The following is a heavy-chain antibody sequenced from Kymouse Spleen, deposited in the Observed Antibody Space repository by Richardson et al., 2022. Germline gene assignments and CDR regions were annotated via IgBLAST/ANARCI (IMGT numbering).Heavy chain of an antibody. D-gene: IGHD1-14*01,IGHD1-20*01,IGHD1-26*01. CDR3: AGIRQENYYYGMDV. CDR1: GFTFSSYG. Sequence: QVQLVESGGGVVQPGRSLRLSCAASGFTFSSYGMHWVRQAPGKGLEWVAVIWYDGSNKYYADSVKGRFTISRDNSKNTLYLQMNSLRAEDTAVYYCAGIRQENYYYGMDVWGQGTTVTVSS. V-gene: IGHV3-33*01. CDR2: IWYDGSNK. J-gene: IGHJ6*02.